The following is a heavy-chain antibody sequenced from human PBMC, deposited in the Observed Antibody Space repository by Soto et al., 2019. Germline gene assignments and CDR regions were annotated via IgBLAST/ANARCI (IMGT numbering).Heavy chain of an antibody. CDR3: ARDAIIAVAGSAWPNWFDP. CDR1: GFTFSSYS. D-gene: IGHD6-19*01. J-gene: IGHJ5*02. CDR2: ISSSSSYI. V-gene: IGHV3-21*01. Sequence: PGVSLRLSCAASGFTFSSYSMNWVRQAPGKGLEWVSSISSSSSYIYYADSVKGRFTISRDNAKNSLYLQMNSLRAEDTAVYYCARDAIIAVAGSAWPNWFDPWGQGTLVTVSS.